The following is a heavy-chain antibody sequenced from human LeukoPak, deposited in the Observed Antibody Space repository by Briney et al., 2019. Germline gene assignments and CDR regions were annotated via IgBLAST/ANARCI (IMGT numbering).Heavy chain of an antibody. V-gene: IGHV3-30*03. CDR2: ISYDGSNE. J-gene: IGHJ4*02. CDR3: ARAKRWIGSSWHFDN. CDR1: GFTFSNYG. Sequence: GGSLRLSCAASGFTFSNYGMHWVRQAPGKGLEWVAIISYDGSNENYADSVKGRFTISRDNFKNTLFLQMNSLRPEDTAVYYCARAKRWIGSSWHFDNWGQGTLVTVSS. D-gene: IGHD6-13*01.